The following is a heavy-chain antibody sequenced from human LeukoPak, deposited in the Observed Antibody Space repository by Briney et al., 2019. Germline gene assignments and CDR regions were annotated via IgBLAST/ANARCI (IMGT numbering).Heavy chain of an antibody. J-gene: IGHJ4*02. CDR2: INSDGGST. CDR1: GFSFSSYA. CDR3: ARASMTTVTTGDY. Sequence: GGSLRLSCAASGFSFSSYAMHWVRQAPGKGLEYVSAINSDGGSTYYANSVKGRFTISRDNSKNTLYLQMNSLRAEDTAVYYCARASMTTVTTGDYWGQGTLVTVSS. D-gene: IGHD4-17*01. V-gene: IGHV3-64*01.